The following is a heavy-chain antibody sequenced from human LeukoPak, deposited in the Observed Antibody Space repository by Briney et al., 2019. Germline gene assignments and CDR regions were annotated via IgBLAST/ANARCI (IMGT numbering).Heavy chain of an antibody. D-gene: IGHD3-9*01. J-gene: IGHJ5*02. CDR1: GGSISSGSYY. CDR2: IYTSGST. V-gene: IGHV4-61*02. Sequence: PSQTLSLTCTVSGGSISSGSYYWSWIRQPAGKGLEWIGRIYTSGSTNYNPSLKSRVTISVDTSKNQFSLKLSSVTAADTAVYYCARLEAGILTGYYRLDPWGQGTLVTVSS. CDR3: ARLEAGILTGYYRLDP.